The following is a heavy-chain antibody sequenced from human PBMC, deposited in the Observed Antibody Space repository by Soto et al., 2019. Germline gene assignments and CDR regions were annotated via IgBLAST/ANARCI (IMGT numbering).Heavy chain of an antibody. CDR1: GFTFSSYG. CDR2: IWYDGSNK. D-gene: IGHD2-21*02. CDR3: ARVWAYCGGDCYSGAFDI. Sequence: GGSLRLSCAASGFTFSSYGMHWVRQAPGKGLEWVAVIWYDGSNKYYADSVKGRFTISRDNSKNTLYLQMNSLRAEDTAVYYCARVWAYCGGDCYSGAFDIWGQGTMVTVSS. V-gene: IGHV3-33*08. J-gene: IGHJ3*02.